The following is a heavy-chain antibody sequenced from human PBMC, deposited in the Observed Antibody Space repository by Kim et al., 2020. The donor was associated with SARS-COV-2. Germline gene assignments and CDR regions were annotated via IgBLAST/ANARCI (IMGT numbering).Heavy chain of an antibody. Sequence: LKSRRPISVDTSKNQFSLKLSSVTAADTAVYYCARGLRFLEWLRMYYFDYWGQGTLVTVSS. D-gene: IGHD3-3*01. CDR3: ARGLRFLEWLRMYYFDY. J-gene: IGHJ4*02. V-gene: IGHV4-34*01.